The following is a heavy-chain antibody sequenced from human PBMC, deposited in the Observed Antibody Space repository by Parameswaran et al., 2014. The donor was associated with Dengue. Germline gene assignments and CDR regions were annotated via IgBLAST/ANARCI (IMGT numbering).Heavy chain of an antibody. Sequence: WIRQPPGKGLGWVAVISYDGSNKYYADSVKGRFTISRDNSKNTLYLQMNSLRAEDTAVYYCAKDGDNFDLYYYGMDVWGQGTTVTVSS. J-gene: IGHJ6*02. D-gene: IGHD3-9*01. CDR2: ISYDGSNK. V-gene: IGHV3-30*18. CDR3: AKDGDNFDLYYYGMDV.